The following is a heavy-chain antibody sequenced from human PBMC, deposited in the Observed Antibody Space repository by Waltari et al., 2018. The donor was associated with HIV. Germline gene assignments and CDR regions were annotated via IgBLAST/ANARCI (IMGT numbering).Heavy chain of an antibody. CDR3: ARVPYYYGSSGYTV. CDR1: GGSISSSSYY. Sequence: QLQLQESGPGLVKPSETLSLTCTVSGGSISSSSYYWGWIRQPPGKGLEWIGSVYYSGSTDYNPSLKSRVTISVDTSMNQFALKLSFLTAADTAVYYCARVPYYYGSSGYTVWGQGTLVTVSS. CDR2: VYYSGST. D-gene: IGHD3-22*01. J-gene: IGHJ4*02. V-gene: IGHV4-39*07.